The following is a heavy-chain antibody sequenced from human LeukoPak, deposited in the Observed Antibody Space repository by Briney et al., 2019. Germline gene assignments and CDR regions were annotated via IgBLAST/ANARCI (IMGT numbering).Heavy chain of an antibody. J-gene: IGHJ4*02. CDR3: AIERGYSGYELMRD. D-gene: IGHD5-12*01. V-gene: IGHV3-30*03. CDR2: ISYDGSNK. CDR1: GFTFSSYG. Sequence: PGRSLRLSCAASGFTFSSYGMHWVRQAPGKGLEWVAVISYDGSNKYYADSVKGRFTISRDNSKNTLYLQMNSLRAEDTAVYYCAIERGYSGYELMRDWGQGTLVTVSS.